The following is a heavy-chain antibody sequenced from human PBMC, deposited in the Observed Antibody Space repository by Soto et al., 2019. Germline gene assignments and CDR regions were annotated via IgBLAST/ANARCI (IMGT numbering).Heavy chain of an antibody. Sequence: QVQLVQSGAEVKKPGASVKVSCKAPRYNFTAYFMHWVRQAPGQGLEWMGWINPNNGATHYGLSFQGRVTMTRDTSISTAYMELSSLGSDDTAVYYCASHDPGARFDPWGQGTLVIVSS. CDR3: ASHDPGARFDP. CDR2: INPNNGAT. CDR1: RYNFTAYF. D-gene: IGHD1-1*01. J-gene: IGHJ5*02. V-gene: IGHV1-2*02.